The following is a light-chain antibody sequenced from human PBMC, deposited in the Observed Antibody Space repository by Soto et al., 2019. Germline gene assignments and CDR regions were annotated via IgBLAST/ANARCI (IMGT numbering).Light chain of an antibody. CDR3: AAWDDSLNGPL. CDR2: SSN. J-gene: IGLJ2*01. V-gene: IGLV1-44*01. CDR1: SSNIGSNT. Sequence: QSVLTQPPSTSGTPGQRVTISCSGSSSNIGSNTVNWYQQLPGTAPKLLIYSSNQRPSGVPDRFSGSKSGTSASLAISGLQSVDEADYYCAAWDDSLNGPLFGGGTKLTVL.